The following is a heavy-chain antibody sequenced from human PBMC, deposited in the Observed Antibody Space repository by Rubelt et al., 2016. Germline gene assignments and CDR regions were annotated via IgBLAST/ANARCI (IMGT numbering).Heavy chain of an antibody. CDR2: ISYDGSNK. CDR3: AKPRGGTYSDFDY. CDR1: GFTFSYFP. D-gene: IGHD1-26*01. V-gene: IGHV3-30*18. J-gene: IGHJ4*02. Sequence: VQLVESGGGLVQPGGSLRLSCAASGFTFSYFPMHWVRQAPGKGLEWVALISYDGSNKFYADSVKGRFTISRDNSKTTLNLQMNSLRAEETAIYYCAKPRGGTYSDFDYWGQGTLVTVSS.